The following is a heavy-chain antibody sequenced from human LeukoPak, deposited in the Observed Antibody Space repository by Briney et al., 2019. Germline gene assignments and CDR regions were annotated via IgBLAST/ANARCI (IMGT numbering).Heavy chain of an antibody. CDR3: AKGQNYYDGSGDSSTDY. V-gene: IGHV3-30*18. Sequence: RRSLKLSCEASGFTFSSFGMHWVRQAPGKGLEWMAVISSDGGNKYSADSVKGRFTISRDNSKNTLYLQMNSLRAADTAVYYCAKGQNYYDGSGDSSTDYWGQGTPVTVSS. CDR2: ISSDGGNK. D-gene: IGHD3-22*01. J-gene: IGHJ4*02. CDR1: GFTFSSFG.